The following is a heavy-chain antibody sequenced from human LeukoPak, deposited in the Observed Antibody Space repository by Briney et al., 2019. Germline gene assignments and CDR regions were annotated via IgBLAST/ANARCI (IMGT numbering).Heavy chain of an antibody. J-gene: IGHJ6*02. Sequence: SQTLSLTCAISGDSVSSNSAAWAWIRQSPSRGLEWLGRTYYRSKWHNDYAVSVEGRITINPDTSKHQFSLQLNSVTPEDTAGDYCARGYYGMDVWDQGTTVTVSS. CDR3: ARGYYGMDV. V-gene: IGHV6-1*01. CDR2: TYYRSKWHN. CDR1: GDSVSSNSAA.